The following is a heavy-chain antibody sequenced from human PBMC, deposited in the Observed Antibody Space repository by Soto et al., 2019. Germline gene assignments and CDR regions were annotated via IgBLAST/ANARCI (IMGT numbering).Heavy chain of an antibody. V-gene: IGHV4-59*08. CDR3: ATYDSSGLAF. D-gene: IGHD3-22*01. J-gene: IGHJ4*02. CDR1: RGSISSYY. Sequence: QVQLQESGPGLVKPSETLSLTCTVSRGSISSYYWNWIRQPPGKGLEWIGYIYYSWTTYYNPSLKSRLTISIDTTKKQFSLRLTSVTAADTAVYYCATYDSSGLAFWGQGTLVTVSS. CDR2: IYYSWTT.